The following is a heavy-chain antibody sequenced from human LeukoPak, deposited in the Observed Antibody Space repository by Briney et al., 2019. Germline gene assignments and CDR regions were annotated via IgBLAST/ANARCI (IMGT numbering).Heavy chain of an antibody. V-gene: IGHV3-21*04. CDR1: GFTFSYYS. CDR3: AKSGYNRFDY. J-gene: IGHJ4*02. CDR2: VSSSSSYI. Sequence: GGSLRLSCAASGFTFSYYSMSWVRQAPGKGLEWVSSVSSSSSYIYYADSVKGRFTVSRDNAKKSLYLQMNSLRAEDTAVYYCAKSGYNRFDYWGQGTLVTVSS. D-gene: IGHD5-24*01.